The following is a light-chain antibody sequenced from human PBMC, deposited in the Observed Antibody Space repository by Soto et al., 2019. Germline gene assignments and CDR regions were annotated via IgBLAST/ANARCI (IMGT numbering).Light chain of an antibody. V-gene: IGKV1-5*01. CDR3: QQSYSTPSIT. Sequence: DIHMTQAPSTLSASVGDRVTVTCRASQSISSWLAWYQQKPGKAPKLLIYDASSLESGVPSRFSGSGSGTDFTLTISSLQPEDFATYYCQQSYSTPSITFGQGTRLEIK. J-gene: IGKJ5*01. CDR1: QSISSW. CDR2: DAS.